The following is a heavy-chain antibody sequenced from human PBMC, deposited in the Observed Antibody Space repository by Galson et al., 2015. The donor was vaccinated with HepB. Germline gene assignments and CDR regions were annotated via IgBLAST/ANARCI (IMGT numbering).Heavy chain of an antibody. D-gene: IGHD1-1*01. CDR1: GFTFSSYA. CDR2: ISYDGSNK. V-gene: IGHV3-30-3*01. CDR3: AKAPYKDDAFDI. J-gene: IGHJ3*02. Sequence: SLRLSCAASGFTFSSYAMHWVRQAPGKGLEWVAVISYDGSNKYYADSVKGRFTISRDNSKNTLYLQMNSLRAEDTAVYYCAKAPYKDDAFDIWGQGTMVTVSS.